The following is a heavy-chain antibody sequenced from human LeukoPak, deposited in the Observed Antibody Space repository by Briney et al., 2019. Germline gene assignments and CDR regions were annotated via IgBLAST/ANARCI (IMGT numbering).Heavy chain of an antibody. CDR3: AREPHRYCSSTSCRTIPGRSNWFDP. CDR2: ISSSGSTI. Sequence: GGSLRLSCAASGFTFSDYYMSWIRQAPGKGLEWDSYISSSGSTIYYADSVKGRFTISRDNAKNSLYLQMNSLRAEDTVVYYCAREPHRYCSSTSCRTIPGRSNWFDPWGQGTLVTVSS. D-gene: IGHD2-2*01. CDR1: GFTFSDYY. V-gene: IGHV3-11*04. J-gene: IGHJ5*02.